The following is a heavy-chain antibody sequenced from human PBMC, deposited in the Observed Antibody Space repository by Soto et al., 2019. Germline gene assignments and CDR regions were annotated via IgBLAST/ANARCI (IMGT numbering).Heavy chain of an antibody. Sequence: QVQLQESGPGLVKPSQTLSLTCTVSGGYISVGVYYWNWIRQLPGKGPEWIGYTYHTGSTYYNPSLESRVTISVDPSKNQFSLRLSSVTAADTAVYYCARIGNPDASLYFDYWGQGTLVTVSS. CDR1: GGYISVGVYY. V-gene: IGHV4-31*03. D-gene: IGHD2-2*01. J-gene: IGHJ4*02. CDR3: ARIGNPDASLYFDY. CDR2: TYHTGST.